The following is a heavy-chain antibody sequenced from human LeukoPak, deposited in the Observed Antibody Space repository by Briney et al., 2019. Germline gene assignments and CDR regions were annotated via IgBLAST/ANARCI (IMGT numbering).Heavy chain of an antibody. CDR2: IWYDGSNK. CDR1: GFTFSSYG. Sequence: GRSLRLSCAASGFTFSSYGMRWVRQAPGKGLEWVAVIWYDGSNKYYADSVKGRFTISRDNSKNTLYLQMNSLRAEDTAVYYCARGYYDILTGSYYYGMDVWGKGTTVTVSS. J-gene: IGHJ6*04. V-gene: IGHV3-33*01. D-gene: IGHD3-9*01. CDR3: ARGYYDILTGSYYYGMDV.